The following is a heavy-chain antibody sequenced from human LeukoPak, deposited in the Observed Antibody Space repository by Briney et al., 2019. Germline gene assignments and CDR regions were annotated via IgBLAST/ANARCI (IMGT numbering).Heavy chain of an antibody. J-gene: IGHJ4*02. Sequence: GSLRLSCAASGFTFSSYTMMWVRQAPGKGLEYVSSIISSSSRIFYADSVRGRFTISRDNAKNSLYLQMNSLRAEDTAVYYCARVPVGYQGYSSAWYTDYWGQGTLVSVSP. CDR3: ARVPVGYQGYSSAWYTDY. CDR2: IISSSSRI. D-gene: IGHD6-19*01. V-gene: IGHV3-21*01. CDR1: GFTFSSYT.